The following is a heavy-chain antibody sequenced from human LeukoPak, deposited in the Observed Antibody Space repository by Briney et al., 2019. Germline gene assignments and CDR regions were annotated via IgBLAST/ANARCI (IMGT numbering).Heavy chain of an antibody. D-gene: IGHD3-10*01. CDR3: TTDILITMVRDI. CDR1: GFTVSSNY. Sequence: GGSLRLSCAASGFTVSSNYMSWVRQAPGKGLEWVSVIYSGGSTYYADSVKGRFTISRDNSKNTLYLQMNSLKTEDTAVYYCTTDILITMVRDIWGQGTMVTVSS. J-gene: IGHJ3*02. V-gene: IGHV3-66*01. CDR2: IYSGGST.